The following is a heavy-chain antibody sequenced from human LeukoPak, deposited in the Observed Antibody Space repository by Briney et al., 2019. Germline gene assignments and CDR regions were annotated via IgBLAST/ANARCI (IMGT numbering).Heavy chain of an antibody. V-gene: IGHV4-59*08. Sequence: SETLSLTCAVSGGSMSPYHWSWIRQPPGKGLEWTGYIYYSGSTNYNPSLKSRVTISVDTSKNQFSLKLSSVTAADTAMYYCARAVFGRFDYWGQGTLVTVSS. CDR3: ARAVFGRFDY. J-gene: IGHJ4*02. CDR1: GGSMSPYH. D-gene: IGHD3-16*01. CDR2: IYYSGST.